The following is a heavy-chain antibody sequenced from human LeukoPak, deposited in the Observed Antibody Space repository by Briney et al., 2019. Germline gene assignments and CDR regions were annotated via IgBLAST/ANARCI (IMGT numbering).Heavy chain of an antibody. Sequence: GGSLRLSCAASGFTFRNYGMHWVRQAPGKGLEWVSYISSSGSTIYYADTVKGRFTISRDNAKNSLYLQMNSLRAEDTAVYYCAVALHYYDDYWGQGTLVTVSS. D-gene: IGHD3-22*01. J-gene: IGHJ4*02. V-gene: IGHV3-48*04. CDR2: ISSSGSTI. CDR3: AVALHYYDDY. CDR1: GFTFRNYG.